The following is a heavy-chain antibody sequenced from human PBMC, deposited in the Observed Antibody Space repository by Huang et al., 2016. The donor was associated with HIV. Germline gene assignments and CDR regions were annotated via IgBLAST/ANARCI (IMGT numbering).Heavy chain of an antibody. CDR2: IKIDGRTT. Sequence: EEHLVESGGGLVQPGGSLVLSCEASGFKFSNYWMQWVRQAPGKGLRWVARIKIDGRTTDYADAVKGRFTISRDNAKNTLYLQMSSLTAEDTAIYYCARAGGFEIWGQGTVVTVSS. V-gene: IGHV3-74*01. CDR3: ARAGGFEI. CDR1: GFKFSNYW. J-gene: IGHJ3*02. D-gene: IGHD2-15*01.